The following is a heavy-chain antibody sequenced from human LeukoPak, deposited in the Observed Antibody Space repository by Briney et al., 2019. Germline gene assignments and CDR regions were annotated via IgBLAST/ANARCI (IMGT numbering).Heavy chain of an antibody. V-gene: IGHV1-2*02. Sequence: GASVKVSCKASGYTFTGYYMHWVRQAPGQGLEWMGWINPNSGGTNYAQKFQGRVTMTRDTSISTAYMELSRLRSDDTAVYYCATLKKTGIAAAGTGVFDYWGQGTLVTVSS. D-gene: IGHD6-13*01. J-gene: IGHJ4*02. CDR3: ATLKKTGIAAAGTGVFDY. CDR1: GYTFTGYY. CDR2: INPNSGGT.